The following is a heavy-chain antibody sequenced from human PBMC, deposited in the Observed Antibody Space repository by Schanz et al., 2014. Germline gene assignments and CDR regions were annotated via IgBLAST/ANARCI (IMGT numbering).Heavy chain of an antibody. V-gene: IGHV3-23*01. Sequence: EMQLLESGGGLIQPGGSLRLSCAASGFTFSTHAMSWVRQAPGKGLEWVSSISGDHRNTFYADSVKGRFTISRDNSKNTLYLQMNSLRAEDTAIYDGAKDARDPFDLWGRGSPITGAS. CDR3: AKDARDPFDL. CDR2: ISGDHRNT. J-gene: IGHJ2*01. CDR1: GFTFSTHA.